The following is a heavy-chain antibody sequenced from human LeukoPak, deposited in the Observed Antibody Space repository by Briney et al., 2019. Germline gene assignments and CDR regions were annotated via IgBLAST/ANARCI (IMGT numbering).Heavy chain of an antibody. D-gene: IGHD6-19*01. Sequence: GGFLRLSCAASGFTFSSYSMNWVRQAPGKGLEWVSSISSSSSYIYYADSVKGRFTISRDNAKNSLYLQMNSLRAEDTAVYYCARDRQWLVGGYYYYYYGMDVWGQGTTVTVSS. CDR1: GFTFSSYS. V-gene: IGHV3-21*01. CDR3: ARDRQWLVGGYYYYYYGMDV. J-gene: IGHJ6*02. CDR2: ISSSSSYI.